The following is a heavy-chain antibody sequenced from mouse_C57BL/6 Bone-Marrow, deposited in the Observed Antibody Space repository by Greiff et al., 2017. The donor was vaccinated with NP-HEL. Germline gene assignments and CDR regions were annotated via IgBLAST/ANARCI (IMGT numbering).Heavy chain of an antibody. V-gene: IGHV5-9-1*02. CDR2: ISSGGDYI. CDR3: TRDRHYYGSSYYAMDY. CDR1: GFTFSSYA. Sequence: EVHLVESGEGLVKPGGSLKLSCAASGFTFSSYAMSWVRQTPEKRLEWVAYISSGGDYIYYADTVKGRFTISRDNARNTLYLQMSSLKSEDTAMYYCTRDRHYYGSSYYAMDYWGQGTSVTVSS. J-gene: IGHJ4*01. D-gene: IGHD1-1*01.